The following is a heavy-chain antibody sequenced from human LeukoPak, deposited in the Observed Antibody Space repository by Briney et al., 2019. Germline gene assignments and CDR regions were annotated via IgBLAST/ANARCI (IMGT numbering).Heavy chain of an antibody. CDR1: GFTFSSYG. J-gene: IGHJ5*02. CDR2: IWYDGSNK. D-gene: IGHD3-22*01. V-gene: IGHV3-33*01. CDR3: ARARNDYDSSGFSALDL. Sequence: GGSLRLSCAASGFTFSSYGMHWVRQTPGKGLEWVAVIWYDGSNKYCADSVKGRFTISRDNSKNTLYLQVNSLRAEDTAVYYCARARNDYDSSGFSALDLWGQGTLVTVSS.